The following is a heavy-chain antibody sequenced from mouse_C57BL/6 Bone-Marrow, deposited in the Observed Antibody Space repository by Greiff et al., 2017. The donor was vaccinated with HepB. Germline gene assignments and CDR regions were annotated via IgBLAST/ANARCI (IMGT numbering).Heavy chain of an antibody. J-gene: IGHJ3*01. V-gene: IGHV1-59*01. Sequence: VQLQQPGAELVRPGTSVKLSCKASGYTFTSYWMHWVKQRPGQGLEWIGVIDPSDSYTNYNQKFKGKATLTVDTSSSTAYMQLSSLTSEDSAVYYCARTVTTYWGQGTLVTVSA. CDR1: GYTFTSYW. D-gene: IGHD2-2*01. CDR2: IDPSDSYT. CDR3: ARTVTTY.